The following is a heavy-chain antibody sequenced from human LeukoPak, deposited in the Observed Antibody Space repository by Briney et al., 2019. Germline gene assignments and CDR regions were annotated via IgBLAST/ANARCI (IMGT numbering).Heavy chain of an antibody. CDR3: ALYSGGWDSRGYYYYMDV. D-gene: IGHD6-19*01. J-gene: IGHJ6*03. CDR2: IIPIFGTA. CDR1: GGTFSSYA. V-gene: IGHV1-69*05. Sequence: SVKVSCKASGGTFSSYAISWVRQAPGQGLEWMGGIIPIFGTANYAQKFQGRVTITTDDSTTTAYMELSSLASEDTAVYYCALYSGGWDSRGYYYYMDVWGKGTTVTVSS.